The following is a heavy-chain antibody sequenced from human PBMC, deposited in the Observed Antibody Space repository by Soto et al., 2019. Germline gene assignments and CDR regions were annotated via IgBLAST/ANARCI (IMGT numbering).Heavy chain of an antibody. J-gene: IGHJ4*02. CDR2: INHSGST. CDR3: ARGPRSPDY. V-gene: IGHV4-34*01. Sequence: QVQLQQWGAGLLKPSETLSLTCAVYGGSFSGYYWSWIRQPPGKGLEWIGEINHSGSTNYNPSLKSLVTISVDTSKTQFFLKLSSVTAADTAVYYCARGPRSPDYWGQGTLVTVSS. CDR1: GGSFSGYY.